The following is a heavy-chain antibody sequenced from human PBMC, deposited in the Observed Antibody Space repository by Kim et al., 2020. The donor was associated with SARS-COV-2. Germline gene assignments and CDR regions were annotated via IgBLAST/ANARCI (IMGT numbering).Heavy chain of an antibody. CDR2: IYIFFIT. J-gene: IGHJ6*02. D-gene: IGHD1-20*01. CDR3: ARDRITGTAFPSYYYYGMDV. CDR1: GFTVSSNY. V-gene: IGHV3-66*01. Sequence: GGSLRLSCAASGFTVSSNYISFFLHSPFNFLYFFSFIYIFFITYYSYSFNFIFTISRDNSKNTLYLQMNSLRAEDTAVYYCARDRITGTAFPSYYYYGMDVWGQGTTVTVSS.